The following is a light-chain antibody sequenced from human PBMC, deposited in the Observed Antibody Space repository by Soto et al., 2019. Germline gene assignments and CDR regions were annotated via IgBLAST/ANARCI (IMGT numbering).Light chain of an antibody. CDR2: ATS. CDR3: QHSSLSPWT. Sequence: DIQMTRSPSSLSASVGDRVTITCRASQSIFNYLNWYQQKPGKAPKLLIFATSNLQSGVPSRFSGSGSGTEFTLTISSLQLEDFATYSCQHSSLSPWTFGQGTKVEIK. J-gene: IGKJ1*01. CDR1: QSIFNY. V-gene: IGKV1-39*01.